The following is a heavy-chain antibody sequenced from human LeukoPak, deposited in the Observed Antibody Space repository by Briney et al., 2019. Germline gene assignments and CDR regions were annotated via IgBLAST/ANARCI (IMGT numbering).Heavy chain of an antibody. CDR1: GFTFSNYW. J-gene: IGHJ4*02. D-gene: IGHD5-18*01. V-gene: IGHV3-7*01. Sequence: PGGSLRLSCAASGFTFSNYWMSWVRQAPGKGLEWVANIKQDGSEKHYVDSVKGRFTISRDNAKNSLFLQMSSLRAEDTAVYYCARGLGYSYGNGDYWGQGTLVTVSS. CDR3: ARGLGYSYGNGDY. CDR2: IKQDGSEK.